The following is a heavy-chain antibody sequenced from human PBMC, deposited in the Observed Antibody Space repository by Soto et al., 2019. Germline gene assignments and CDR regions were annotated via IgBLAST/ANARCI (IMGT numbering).Heavy chain of an antibody. CDR1: GFTFSSYA. V-gene: IGHV3-30-3*01. CDR2: ISYDGSNK. Sequence: PGGSLILSCAASGFTFSSYAMHWVRQAPGKGLEWVAVISYDGSNKYYADSVKGRFTISRDNSKNTLYLQMNSLRPEDTAVYYCARDSHGYCTNGVCFRYYYGMDVWGQGTTVTVSS. D-gene: IGHD2-8*01. CDR3: ARDSHGYCTNGVCFRYYYGMDV. J-gene: IGHJ6*02.